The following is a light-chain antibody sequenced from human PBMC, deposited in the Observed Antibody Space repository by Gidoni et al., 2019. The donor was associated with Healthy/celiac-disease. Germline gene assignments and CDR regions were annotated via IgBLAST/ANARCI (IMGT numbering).Light chain of an antibody. CDR1: SLRSYY. V-gene: IGLV3-19*01. CDR3: NSRDSSGNHVV. Sequence: SSELTQDPAVSVALGQTVRITCQGDSLRSYYASWYQQKPGQAPVLVIYDKNNRPSGIPGRFSGSSSGNTASLTITGAQAEDEADYYCNSRDSSGNHVVFGGGTKLTVL. CDR2: DKN. J-gene: IGLJ2*01.